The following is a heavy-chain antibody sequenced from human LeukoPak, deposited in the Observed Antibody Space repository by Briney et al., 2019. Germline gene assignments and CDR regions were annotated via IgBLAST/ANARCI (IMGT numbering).Heavy chain of an antibody. CDR1: GGTFSSYA. Sequence: GASVKVSCKASGGTFSSYAISWVRQAPGQGLEWMGGTIPIFGTANYAQKFQGRVTITTDESTSTAYMELSSLRSEDTAVYYCARSVTWIQAPLDYWGQGTLVTVSS. D-gene: IGHD5-18*01. V-gene: IGHV1-69*05. J-gene: IGHJ4*02. CDR3: ARSVTWIQAPLDY. CDR2: TIPIFGTA.